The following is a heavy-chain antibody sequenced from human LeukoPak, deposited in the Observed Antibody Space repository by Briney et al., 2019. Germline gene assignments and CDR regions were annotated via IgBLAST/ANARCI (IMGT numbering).Heavy chain of an antibody. CDR2: FEPEDGET. Sequence: ASVKVSCKVSGYTLTELSMHWVRQAPGKGLEWMGGFEPEDGETIYAQKFQGRVTMTEDTSTDTAYMELSSLRSEDTAVYYCATESLYGDYTHVDFDYWGQGTLVTVSS. CDR1: GYTLTELS. D-gene: IGHD4-17*01. V-gene: IGHV1-24*01. CDR3: ATESLYGDYTHVDFDY. J-gene: IGHJ4*02.